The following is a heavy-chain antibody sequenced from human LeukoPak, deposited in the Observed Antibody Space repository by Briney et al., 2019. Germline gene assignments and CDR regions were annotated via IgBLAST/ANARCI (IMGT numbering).Heavy chain of an antibody. D-gene: IGHD3-9*01. J-gene: IGHJ6*02. CDR1: GYTFTGYY. CDR2: INPNSGGT. V-gene: IGHV1-2*04. Sequence: ASVKVSCEASGYTFTGYYMHWVRQAPGQGLEWMGWINPNSGGTNYAQKFQGWVTMTRDTSISTAYMELSRLRSDDTAVYYCARELYYDILTGLNYGMDVWGQGTTVTVSS. CDR3: ARELYYDILTGLNYGMDV.